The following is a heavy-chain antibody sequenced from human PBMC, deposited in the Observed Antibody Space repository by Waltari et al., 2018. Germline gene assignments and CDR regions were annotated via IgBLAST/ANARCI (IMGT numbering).Heavy chain of an antibody. CDR3: ARVLSIAARPCWFDP. V-gene: IGHV4-59*01. Sequence: QVQLQESGPGLVKPSETLSLTCTVSGGAISSYYWSWIRQPPGKGLEWIGYIYYSGSTNYNPSLKSRVTISVDTSKNQFSLKLSSVTAADTAMYYCARVLSIAARPCWFDPWGQGTLVTVSS. D-gene: IGHD6-6*01. CDR2: IYYSGST. CDR1: GGAISSYY. J-gene: IGHJ5*02.